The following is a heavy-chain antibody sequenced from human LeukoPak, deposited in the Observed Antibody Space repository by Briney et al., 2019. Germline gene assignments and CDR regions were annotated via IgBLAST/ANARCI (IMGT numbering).Heavy chain of an antibody. CDR2: INPSGGST. CDR3: AIQAYYYGSGSYYSTALDY. J-gene: IGHJ4*02. Sequence: ASVKVSCKASGYTFTSYYMHWVRQAPGQGLEWMGIINPSGGSTSYAQKLQGRVTMTRDTSTSTGYMELSSLRSEDTAVYYCAIQAYYYGSGSYYSTALDYWGQGTLVTVSS. CDR1: GYTFTSYY. V-gene: IGHV1-46*03. D-gene: IGHD3-10*01.